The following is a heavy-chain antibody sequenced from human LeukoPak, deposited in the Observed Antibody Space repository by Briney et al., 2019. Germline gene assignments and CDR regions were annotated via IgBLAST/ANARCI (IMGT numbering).Heavy chain of an antibody. D-gene: IGHD2-2*01. V-gene: IGHV1-46*01. Sequence: GASVKVSCKASGYTFTSYYMHWVRQAPGQGLEWMGIINPSGGSTSYARKFQGRVTMTRDTSTSTVYMELSSLRSEDTAVYYCATLVEALSFDYWGQGTLVTVSS. CDR3: ATLVEALSFDY. CDR1: GYTFTSYY. CDR2: INPSGGST. J-gene: IGHJ4*02.